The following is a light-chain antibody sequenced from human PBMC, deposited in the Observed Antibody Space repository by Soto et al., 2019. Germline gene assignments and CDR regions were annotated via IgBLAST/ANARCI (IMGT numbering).Light chain of an antibody. V-gene: IGLV2-14*03. CDR1: SSDIGAYNY. CDR2: DVS. CDR3: SSYSSTITRV. J-gene: IGLJ1*01. Sequence: QSVLTQPESVSGSPGQSITISCIGTSSDIGAYNYASWYQQHPGKAPKLIIYDVSNRPSGVSNRFSGSKSGYTASLTISGLQAEDEADYYCSSYSSTITRVFGNGTKVTVL.